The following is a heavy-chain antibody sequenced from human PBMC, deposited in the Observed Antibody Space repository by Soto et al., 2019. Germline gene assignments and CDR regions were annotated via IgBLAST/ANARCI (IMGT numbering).Heavy chain of an antibody. CDR3: ARRSEPRGFWSRYTLAYGLDV. CDR2: IWSDGGNK. Sequence: QEQLVESGGGVVQPGGSLRLSCAASGFTFSDYGMHWVRQAPGKGLEWVAVIWSDGGNKYYADSVKGRFIISRDNSKNTVYLQMSGLGADDTAIYYCARRSEPRGFWSRYTLAYGLDVWGQGTTVTVSS. D-gene: IGHD3-3*01. CDR1: GFTFSDYG. V-gene: IGHV3-33*01. J-gene: IGHJ6*02.